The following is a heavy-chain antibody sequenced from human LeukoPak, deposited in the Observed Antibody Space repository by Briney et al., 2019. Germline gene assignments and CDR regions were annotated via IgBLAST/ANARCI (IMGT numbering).Heavy chain of an antibody. V-gene: IGHV3-23*01. CDR2: IGAGGGT. D-gene: IGHD6-19*01. J-gene: IGHJ4*02. Sequence: GGSLRLSCAASGFTFSTYAMSWVRQAPGKGLEWVSSIGAGGGTYYADSVKGRFTISRDNSKNTLYLQMNSLRAEDTAVYYCAKQWLVNGRRGYFDYWGQGTLVTVSS. CDR1: GFTFSTYA. CDR3: AKQWLVNGRRGYFDY.